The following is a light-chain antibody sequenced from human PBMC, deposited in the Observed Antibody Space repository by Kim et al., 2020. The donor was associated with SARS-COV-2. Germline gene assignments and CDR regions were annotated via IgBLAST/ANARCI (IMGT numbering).Light chain of an antibody. CDR1: NIGSKN. CDR2: RDS. J-gene: IGLJ3*02. Sequence: SYELTQPLSVSVALGQTARITCGGNNIGSKNVHWYQQKPGQAPVLVIYRDSNWPSGIPERFSGSNSGNTATLTISRAQAGDEADYYCQVWDSSTDWVFGG. CDR3: QVWDSSTDWV. V-gene: IGLV3-9*01.